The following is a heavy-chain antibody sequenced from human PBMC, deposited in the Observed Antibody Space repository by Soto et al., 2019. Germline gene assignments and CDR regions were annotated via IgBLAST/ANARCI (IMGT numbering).Heavy chain of an antibody. Sequence: SETLSLTCAVYGGSFSGYYWSWIRQPPGKGLEWIGEINHSGSTNYNPSLKSRVTISVDTSKNQFSLKLSSVTAADTAVYYCARGPKRTMIVAPSRVAAWFDPWGQGTLVTVSS. CDR3: ARGPKRTMIVAPSRVAAWFDP. CDR1: GGSFSGYY. J-gene: IGHJ5*02. CDR2: INHSGST. V-gene: IGHV4-34*01. D-gene: IGHD3-22*01.